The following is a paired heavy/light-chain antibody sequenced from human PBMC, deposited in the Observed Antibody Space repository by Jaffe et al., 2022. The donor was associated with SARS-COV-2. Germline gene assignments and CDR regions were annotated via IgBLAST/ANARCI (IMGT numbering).Light chain of an antibody. V-gene: IGLV2-8*01. CDR2: EVS. Sequence: QSALTQPPSASGSPGQSVTISCTGTSSDVGAYNYVSWYQQHPGKAPKFMIYEVSKRPSGVPARFSGSKSGNTASLTVSGLQAEDEADYYCSSYAGSNNYVIFGGGTKLTVL. CDR1: SSDVGAYNY. CDR3: SSYAGSNNYVI. J-gene: IGLJ2*01.
Heavy chain of an antibody. J-gene: IGHJ4*01. CDR1: GGSVSSSSYY. V-gene: IGHV4-39*01. CDR3: ARHGCSSTSCPIDY. Sequence: QLQLQESGPGLVKPSETLSLTCTVSGGSVSSSSYYWGWLRQPPGQGLEWIGSLYYTGSTFYNPSLKGRVTISVDMSKNQFSLKLSSVTAADTAVYYCARHGCSSTSCPIDYWGHGTLVPVSS. D-gene: IGHD2-2*01. CDR2: LYYTGST.